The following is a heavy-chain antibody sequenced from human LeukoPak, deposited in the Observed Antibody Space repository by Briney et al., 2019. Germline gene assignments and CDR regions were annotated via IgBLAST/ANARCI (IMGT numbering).Heavy chain of an antibody. J-gene: IGHJ4*02. CDR1: GFTFSSYG. V-gene: IGHV3-23*01. D-gene: IGHD1-26*01. CDR3: AKVMTIVGAISYFFDY. Sequence: PGGSLRLSCAASGFTFSSYGMTWVRQAPGKGLEWVSSISVSASTYYADSVKGRFTISRDNSKNTLYLQMNSLRAEDTAEYYCAKVMTIVGAISYFFDYWGQGTLVTVSS. CDR2: ISVSAST.